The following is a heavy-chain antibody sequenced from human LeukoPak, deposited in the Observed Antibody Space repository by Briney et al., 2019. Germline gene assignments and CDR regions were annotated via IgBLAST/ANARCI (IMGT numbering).Heavy chain of an antibody. Sequence: PGRSLRLSCAASGFTFSSYGMHWVRQAPGKGLVWVAVISYDGSNKYYADSVKGRFTISRDNSKNTLYLQMNSLRAEDTAVYYCAKDSPTKYYFDYWGQGTLVTVSS. CDR3: AKDSPTKYYFDY. CDR1: GFTFSSYG. V-gene: IGHV3-30*18. J-gene: IGHJ4*02. CDR2: ISYDGSNK.